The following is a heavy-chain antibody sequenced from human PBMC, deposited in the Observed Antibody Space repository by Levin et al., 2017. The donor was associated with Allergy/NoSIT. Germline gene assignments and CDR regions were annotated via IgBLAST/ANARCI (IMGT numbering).Heavy chain of an antibody. CDR2: ISYDGSNK. V-gene: IGHV3-30*18. CDR1: GFTFSSYG. J-gene: IGHJ4*02. Sequence: GESLKISCAASGFTFSSYGMHWVRQAPGKGLEWVAVISYDGSNKYYADSVKGRFTISRDNSKNTLYLQMNSLRAEDTAVYYCAKTGVVAATPVSPIDYWGQGTLVTVSS. CDR3: AKTGVVAATPVSPIDY. D-gene: IGHD2-15*01.